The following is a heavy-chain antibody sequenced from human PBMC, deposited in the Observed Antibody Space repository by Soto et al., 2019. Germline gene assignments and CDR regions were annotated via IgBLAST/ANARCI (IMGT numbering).Heavy chain of an antibody. CDR1: GYTFTTYA. V-gene: IGHV1-3*01. J-gene: IGHJ4*02. CDR3: ATEYCSAGSCYSFFHY. CDR2: INAGHGNT. D-gene: IGHD2-15*01. Sequence: QVQLVQSGAEVKKPGASVKVSCKASGYTFTTYAMHWVRQAPGQRLEWMGRINAGHGNTKYSQNFQGRVTITRDTSASTAYMELTSLRSEDTAVYYCATEYCSAGSCYSFFHYWGQGTLVTVSS.